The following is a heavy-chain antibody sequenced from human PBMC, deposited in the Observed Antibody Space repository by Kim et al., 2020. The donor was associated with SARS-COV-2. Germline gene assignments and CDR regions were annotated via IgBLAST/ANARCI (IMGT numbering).Heavy chain of an antibody. D-gene: IGHD6-13*01. CDR3: ARVRTQQLPRTAGFQH. Sequence: ASVKVSCKASGYTFTSYAMNWVRQAPGQGLEWMGWINTNTGNPTYAQGFTGRFVFSLDTSVSTAYLQISSLKAEDTAVYYCARVRTQQLPRTAGFQHWGQDNLVVVFS. CDR2: INTNTGNP. J-gene: IGHJ1*01. V-gene: IGHV7-4-1*02. CDR1: GYTFTSYA.